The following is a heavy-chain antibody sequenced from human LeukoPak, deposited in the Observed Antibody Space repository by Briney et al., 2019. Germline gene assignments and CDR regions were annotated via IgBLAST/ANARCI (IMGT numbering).Heavy chain of an antibody. V-gene: IGHV4-59*01. CDR2: IYYSGST. CDR1: GGSISSYY. D-gene: IGHD3-3*01. CDR3: ARVPYQYCDFWSGPGSWFDP. J-gene: IGHJ5*02. Sequence: SETLSLTCTVSGGSISSYYWSWIRQPPGKGLEWIGYIYYSGSTNYNPSLKSRVTISVDTSKNQFSLKLSSVTAAGTAVYYCARVPYQYCDFWSGPGSWFDPWGQGTLVTVSS.